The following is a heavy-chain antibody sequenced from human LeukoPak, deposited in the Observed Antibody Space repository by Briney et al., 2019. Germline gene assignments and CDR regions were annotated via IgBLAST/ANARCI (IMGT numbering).Heavy chain of an antibody. CDR3: ARVNDDFWGGYSVNWFDP. CDR2: ISPNSGGT. V-gene: IGHV1-2*02. CDR1: GYTFTGYY. Sequence: ASVKVSCKASGYTFTGYYMHWVRQAPGQGLEWMGWISPNSGGTNYAQKFQGRVTMTRDTSISTAYMELSRLRSDDTAVYYCARVNDDFWGGYSVNWFDPWGQGTLVTVSS. J-gene: IGHJ5*02. D-gene: IGHD3-3*01.